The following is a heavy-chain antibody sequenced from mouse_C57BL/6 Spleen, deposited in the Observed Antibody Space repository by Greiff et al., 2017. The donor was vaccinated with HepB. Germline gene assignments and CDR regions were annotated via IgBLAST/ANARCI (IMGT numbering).Heavy chain of an antibody. CDR2: IYPRDGST. J-gene: IGHJ3*01. V-gene: IGHV1-85*01. CDR3: ASWDGAY. CDR1: GYTFTSYD. Sequence: ESGPELVKPGASVKLSCKASGYTFTSYDINWVKQRPGQGLEWIGWIYPRDGSTKYNEKFKGKATLTVDTSSSTAYMELHSLTSEDSAVYFCASWDGAYWGQGTLVTVSA. D-gene: IGHD4-1*01.